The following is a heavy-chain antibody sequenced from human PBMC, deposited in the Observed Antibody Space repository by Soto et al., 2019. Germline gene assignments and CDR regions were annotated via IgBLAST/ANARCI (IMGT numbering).Heavy chain of an antibody. CDR1: GGTFSSYT. V-gene: IGHV1-69*02. CDR2: IIPILGIA. J-gene: IGHJ6*02. D-gene: IGHD5-12*01. Sequence: QVQLVQSGAEVKKPGSSVKVSCKASGGTFSSYTISWVRQAPGQGLEWMGRIIPILGIANYAQKFQGRVTITADKSTSTAYMELSSLRSEDTAVYYCAIPDSGYVRGYGMDVWGQGTTVTVSS. CDR3: AIPDSGYVRGYGMDV.